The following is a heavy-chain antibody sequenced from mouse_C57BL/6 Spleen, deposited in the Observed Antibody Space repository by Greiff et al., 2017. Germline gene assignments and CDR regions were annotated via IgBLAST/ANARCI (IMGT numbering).Heavy chain of an antibody. Sequence: QVQLQQPGAELVKPGASVKLSCKASGYTFTSYWMQWVKQRPGQGLEWIGEIDPSDSYTNYNQKFKGKATWTVDTSSSTAYMQLSSLTSEDSAVYYCARSDYGSSPYYCDYWGQGTTLTVSS. CDR3: ARSDYGSSPYYCDY. V-gene: IGHV1-50*01. CDR2: IDPSDSYT. J-gene: IGHJ2*01. D-gene: IGHD1-1*01. CDR1: GYTFTSYW.